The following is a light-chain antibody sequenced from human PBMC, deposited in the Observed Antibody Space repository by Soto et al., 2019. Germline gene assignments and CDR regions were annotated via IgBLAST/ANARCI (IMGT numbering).Light chain of an antibody. CDR2: GAS. V-gene: IGKV3-15*01. J-gene: IGKJ1*01. CDR1: QSVSSK. Sequence: EIVLTQSPGTLSVSPGERATLFCRASQSVSSKLAWYQQKPGQATRLLFYGASTGATGIPARFSGSGSETESTLSISSLQSEDFAVYYCQQYNNWPGTFGQGTKVEIK. CDR3: QQYNNWPGT.